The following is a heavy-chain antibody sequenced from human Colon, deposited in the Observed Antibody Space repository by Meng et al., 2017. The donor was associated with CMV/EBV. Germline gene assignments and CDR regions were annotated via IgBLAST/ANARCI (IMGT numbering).Heavy chain of an antibody. J-gene: IGHJ4*02. Sequence: VQLVESGGDLVQPGGSLRLSCAVSGFTFNDHFMDWVRQAPGKGLEWISYISKSGDTIYYADSVRGRFTVSRDNAENSVYLQMNTLRVEDTAVYYCARLGQFDFWGQGTLVTVSS. CDR3: ARLGQFDF. CDR2: ISKSGDTI. V-gene: IGHV3-11*01. CDR1: GFTFNDHF. D-gene: IGHD7-27*01.